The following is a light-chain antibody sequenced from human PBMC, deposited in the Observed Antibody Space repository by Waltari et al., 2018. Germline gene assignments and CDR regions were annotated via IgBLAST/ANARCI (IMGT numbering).Light chain of an antibody. J-gene: IGKJ1*01. Sequence: EIVLTQSPGTLSLSPGERATLSCRASQSVSRYLAWYQQKPAQAPRLLIYDASIRASGIPDSFSGSGSETDFSLTISRLEPEDFAVYYCQKYGTLPATFGQGTKVQMK. CDR1: QSVSRY. CDR2: DAS. V-gene: IGKV3-20*01. CDR3: QKYGTLPAT.